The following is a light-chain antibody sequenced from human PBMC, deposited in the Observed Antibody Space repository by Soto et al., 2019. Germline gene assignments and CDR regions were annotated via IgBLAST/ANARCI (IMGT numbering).Light chain of an antibody. J-gene: IGKJ5*01. Sequence: EIVLTQSPATLSLSPGERATLSCRASQSVSSYLAWYQQRPGQAPRLLIYDASNRATVVPARFSGSGSGTDFTLTSSSLEPEDFAVYYCQQRSSWPPTFGQGTRLEIK. CDR2: DAS. CDR1: QSVSSY. CDR3: QQRSSWPPT. V-gene: IGKV3-11*01.